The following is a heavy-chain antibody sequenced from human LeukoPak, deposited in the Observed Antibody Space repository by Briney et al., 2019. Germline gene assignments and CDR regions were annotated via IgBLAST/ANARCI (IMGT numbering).Heavy chain of an antibody. CDR2: ISSSSSYI. Sequence: PGGSLRLSCAASGFTFSSYSMNWVRQAPGKGLEWVSSISSSSSYIYYADSVKGRFTISRDNAKNSLYLQMNSLRADDTAVYYCAGNNILTGYYLFDYWGQGTLVTVSS. CDR3: AGNNILTGYYLFDY. CDR1: GFTFSSYS. J-gene: IGHJ4*02. D-gene: IGHD3-9*01. V-gene: IGHV3-21*01.